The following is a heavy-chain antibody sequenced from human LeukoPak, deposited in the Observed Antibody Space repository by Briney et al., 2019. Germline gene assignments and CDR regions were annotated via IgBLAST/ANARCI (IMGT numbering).Heavy chain of an antibody. V-gene: IGHV4-34*01. CDR2: INHSGST. CDR3: ARGRHGSGSYYLPNFDY. Sequence: PSETLSLTCAVYGGSFSGYYWSWIRQPPGKGLDWIGEINHSGSTNYNPSLKSRVTISVDTSKNQFSLKLSSVTAADTAVYYCARGRHGSGSYYLPNFDYWGQGTLVTVSS. J-gene: IGHJ4*02. CDR1: GGSFSGYY. D-gene: IGHD3-10*01.